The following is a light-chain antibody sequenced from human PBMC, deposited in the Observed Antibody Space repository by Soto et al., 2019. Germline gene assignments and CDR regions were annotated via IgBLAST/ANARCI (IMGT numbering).Light chain of an antibody. V-gene: IGKV3-20*01. J-gene: IGKJ2*01. Sequence: EIVLTQSPGTLSLSPGERATLSCRASQSPGDSYLAWYQQKPGQAPRLLLYATSRRATGIPVRFSGSGSETDFTLTISRLEPEDFAVYYCEQYGSSPTFGQGTKLEIK. CDR2: ATS. CDR3: EQYGSSPT. CDR1: QSPGDSY.